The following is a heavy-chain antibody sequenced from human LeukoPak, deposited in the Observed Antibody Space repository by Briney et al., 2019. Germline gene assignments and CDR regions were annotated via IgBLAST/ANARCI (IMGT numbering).Heavy chain of an antibody. D-gene: IGHD6-19*01. CDR3: ARDPSLAVAGFFDY. CDR1: GFTFSSYE. J-gene: IGHJ4*02. CDR2: ISSSGSTI. V-gene: IGHV3-48*03. Sequence: GGSLRLSCAASGFTFSSYEMNWVRQAPGKGLEWVSYISSSGSTIYYADTVKGRFTISRDNAKNSLYLQMNSLRAEDTAVYYCARDPSLAVAGFFDYWGQGTLVTVSS.